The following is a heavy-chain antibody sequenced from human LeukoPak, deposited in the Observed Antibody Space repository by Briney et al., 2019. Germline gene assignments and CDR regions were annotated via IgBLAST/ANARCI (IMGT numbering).Heavy chain of an antibody. CDR2: IYSSGST. CDR3: ASVLLWFAVFDY. CDR1: GASVSGSNYY. Sequence: PSETLSLTCAVSGASVSGSNYYWGWIRQPPGKGLEWIGNIYSSGSTYYNASLQSRVTISIDTSKNQFSLKLSSVTAADTAVYYCASVLLWFAVFDYWGQGTLVTVSS. D-gene: IGHD3-10*01. J-gene: IGHJ4*02. V-gene: IGHV4-39*01.